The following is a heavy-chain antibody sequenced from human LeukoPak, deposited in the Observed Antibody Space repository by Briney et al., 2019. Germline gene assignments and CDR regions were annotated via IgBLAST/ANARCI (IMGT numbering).Heavy chain of an antibody. CDR1: KFSFSAYW. CDR2: INSDGSRT. Sequence: PGGSLRLSCAASKFSFSAYWMHWVQQAPGKGLVWVSRINSDGSRTNYADSVKGRFTISRDNAKNTLYLQMNSLRAEDTAVYYCARVLTGSWDWFDPWGQGTLVTVSS. V-gene: IGHV3-74*01. D-gene: IGHD2-8*02. CDR3: ARVLTGSWDWFDP. J-gene: IGHJ5*02.